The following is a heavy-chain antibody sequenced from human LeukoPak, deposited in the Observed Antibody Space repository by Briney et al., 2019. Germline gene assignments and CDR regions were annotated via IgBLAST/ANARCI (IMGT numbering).Heavy chain of an antibody. D-gene: IGHD3-22*01. CDR2: ISSNGGST. Sequence: GESLKISFAASGFTFSSYAMHWVRQAPGKGLEYVSAISSNGGSTYYANSVEGRFTISRDNSKNTLYLQMGSLRAEDMAVYYCARDDDDSSGYYFGVSDYWGQGTLVTVSS. CDR3: ARDDDDSSGYYFGVSDY. CDR1: GFTFSSYA. V-gene: IGHV3-64*01. J-gene: IGHJ4*02.